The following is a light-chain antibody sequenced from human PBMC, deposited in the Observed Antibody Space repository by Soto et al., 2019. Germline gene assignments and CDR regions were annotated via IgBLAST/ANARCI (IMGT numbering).Light chain of an antibody. CDR1: QSVSSSY. V-gene: IGKV3D-20*02. CDR3: QQRSNWIT. Sequence: EIVLTQSPGTLSLSPGERATLSCRASQSVSSSYLAWYQQKPGQAPRLLIYGASYRATGIPARFSGSGSGTEFNLTISSLQSEDFAVYFCQQRSNWITFGQGTRLEI. J-gene: IGKJ5*01. CDR2: GAS.